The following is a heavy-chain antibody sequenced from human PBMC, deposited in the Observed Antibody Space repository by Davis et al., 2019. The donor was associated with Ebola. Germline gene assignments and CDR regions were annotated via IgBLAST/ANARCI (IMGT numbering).Heavy chain of an antibody. CDR3: AKDDGAPSYCGGDCYLNNWYFDL. Sequence: PGGSLRLSCAASGFTFSSYAMHWVRQAPGKGLEWVAVISYDGSNKYYADSVKGRFTISRDNSKNTLYLQMNSLRAEDTAVYYCAKDDGAPSYCGGDCYLNNWYFDLWGRGTLVTVSS. J-gene: IGHJ2*01. V-gene: IGHV3-30*04. D-gene: IGHD2-21*02. CDR1: GFTFSSYA. CDR2: ISYDGSNK.